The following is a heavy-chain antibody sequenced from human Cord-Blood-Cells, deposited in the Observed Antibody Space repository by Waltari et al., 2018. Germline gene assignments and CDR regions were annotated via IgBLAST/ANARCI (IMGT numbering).Heavy chain of an antibody. CDR2: INHSGST. CDR1: GGSFSGYY. CDR3: ARWHCSSTSCSPDYYGMDV. V-gene: IGHV4-34*01. J-gene: IGHJ6*02. D-gene: IGHD2-2*01. Sequence: QVQLQQWGAGLLKPSETLSLTCAVYGGSFSGYYWSWIRQPPGKGLEWIGEINHSGSTNYIPSLKSRVTISVDTSKNQFSLKLSSVTAADTAVYYCARWHCSSTSCSPDYYGMDVWGQGTTVTVSS.